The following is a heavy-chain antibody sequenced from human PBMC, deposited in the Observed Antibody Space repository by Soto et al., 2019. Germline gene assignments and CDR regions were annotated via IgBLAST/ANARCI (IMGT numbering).Heavy chain of an antibody. CDR3: ARSEATGLDY. D-gene: IGHD1-26*01. CDR2: IYYSGST. Sequence: PSETLSLTCTVSGGSIRSGDYYWSWIRQPPGKGLESIGYIYYSGSTYYNPSLKSRVTISVDTSKNQFSLKLSSVTAADTAVYYCARSEATGLDYWGQGTLVTVSS. V-gene: IGHV4-30-4*01. CDR1: GGSIRSGDYY. J-gene: IGHJ4*02.